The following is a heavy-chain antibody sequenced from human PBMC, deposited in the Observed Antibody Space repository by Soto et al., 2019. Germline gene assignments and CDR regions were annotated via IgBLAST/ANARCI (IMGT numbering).Heavy chain of an antibody. J-gene: IGHJ3*02. CDR2: IYTSGST. CDR3: AREGGGPITMIVVASDAFDI. CDR1: GGSISSYY. Sequence: SETLSLTCTVSGGSISSYYWSWIRQPAGKGLEWIGRIYTSGSTNYNPSLKSRVTMSVDTSKNQFSLKLSSVTAADTAVYYCAREGGGPITMIVVASDAFDIWGQGTMGTVSS. V-gene: IGHV4-4*07. D-gene: IGHD3-22*01.